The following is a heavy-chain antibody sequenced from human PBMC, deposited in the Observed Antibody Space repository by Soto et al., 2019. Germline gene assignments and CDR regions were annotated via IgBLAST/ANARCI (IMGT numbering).Heavy chain of an antibody. CDR3: ARGNALDI. J-gene: IGHJ6*02. Sequence: SVTVSCKACGCTFSSFSINWVRQAPAQGPEWMGGTIPILCTANYAQKFQGRVTIIADETTNTASLELTSLRSEDTAVDYCARGNALDIWGQGTTVTVSS. CDR2: TIPILCTA. CDR1: GCTFSSFS. V-gene: IGHV1-69*13.